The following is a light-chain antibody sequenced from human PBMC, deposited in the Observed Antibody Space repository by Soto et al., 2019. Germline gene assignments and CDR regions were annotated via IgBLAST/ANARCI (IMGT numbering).Light chain of an antibody. CDR3: QQLGG. CDR2: AAS. V-gene: IGKV1-9*01. CDR1: QGISSY. J-gene: IGKJ2*03. Sequence: DIQLTQSPSFLSASVGDRVTITCRASQGISSYLAWYQQKPGKAPKLLIYAASTLQSGVPSRFSGSGSGTEFTLTISSLQPEDFATYYCQQLGGFGQGTKLEIK.